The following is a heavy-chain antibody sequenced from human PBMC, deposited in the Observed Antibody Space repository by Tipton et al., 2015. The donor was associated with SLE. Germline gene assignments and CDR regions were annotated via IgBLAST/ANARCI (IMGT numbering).Heavy chain of an antibody. Sequence: SLRLSCAASGFTFSFYVMSWVRQAPGKGLEWVSVIYSGDSSTTYYADSVKGRFTISRDNSKNTLFLQMDSLTPEDTAVYYCARDRVVGAEGGGYYLDYWGQGTLVTVSS. CDR2: IYSGDSSTT. J-gene: IGHJ4*02. CDR1: GFTFSFYV. V-gene: IGHV3-23*03. D-gene: IGHD2-15*01. CDR3: ARDRVVGAEGGGYYLDY.